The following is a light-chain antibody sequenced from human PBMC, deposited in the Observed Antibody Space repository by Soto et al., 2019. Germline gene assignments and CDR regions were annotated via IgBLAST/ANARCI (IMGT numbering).Light chain of an antibody. CDR3: QQYNNWPPWT. CDR1: QSVSSN. Sequence: EIVMTQSPATLSVSPGERATLSCRASQSVSSNLAWYQQKPGQAPRLLIYGASTRANGIPARFSGSGSGTELTLTISSLLSEDFAVYYCQQYNNWPPWTFGQGTKVDIK. V-gene: IGKV3-15*01. CDR2: GAS. J-gene: IGKJ1*01.